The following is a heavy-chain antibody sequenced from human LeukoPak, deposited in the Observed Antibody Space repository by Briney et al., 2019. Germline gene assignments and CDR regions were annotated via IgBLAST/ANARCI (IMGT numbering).Heavy chain of an antibody. CDR2: INPNSGGT. CDR1: GYTFTGYY. D-gene: IGHD5-12*01. Sequence: ASVTVSCKASGYTFTGYYMHWVRQAPGQGLEWMGWINPNSGGTNYAQKFQGRVTITRDTSISTAYMELSRLRSDDTAVYYCARTGTRGYSGYLQRNWFDPWGQGTLVTVSS. CDR3: ARTGTRGYSGYLQRNWFDP. J-gene: IGHJ5*02. V-gene: IGHV1-2*02.